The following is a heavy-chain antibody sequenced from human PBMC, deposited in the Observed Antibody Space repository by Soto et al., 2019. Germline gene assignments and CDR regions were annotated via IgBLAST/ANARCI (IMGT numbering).Heavy chain of an antibody. V-gene: IGHV2-5*01. Sequence: SGPTLVNPTQTLTLTCTFSGFSLSTSGVGVGWIRQPPGKALEWLALIYWNDDKRYSPSLKSRLTITKDTSKNQVILTMTNMDPVDTATYYCAHRRGYYYDSSGYYLQWGQGTLVTVSS. D-gene: IGHD3-22*01. CDR1: GFSLSTSGVG. CDR2: IYWNDDK. J-gene: IGHJ4*02. CDR3: AHRRGYYYDSSGYYLQ.